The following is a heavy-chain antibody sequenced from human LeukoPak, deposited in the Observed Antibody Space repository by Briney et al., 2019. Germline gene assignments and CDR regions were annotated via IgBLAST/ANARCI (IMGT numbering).Heavy chain of an antibody. CDR3: ARHEEEDGYNAKTLDY. D-gene: IGHD5-24*01. V-gene: IGHV4-4*07. Sequence: SETLSLTCTVSGGSISSYYWSWIRQPAGKGLEWIGRIYTSGSTNYNPSLKSRVTMSVDTSKNQFSLKLSSVTAADTAVYYCARHEEEDGYNAKTLDYWGQGTLVTVSS. CDR2: IYTSGST. CDR1: GGSISSYY. J-gene: IGHJ4*02.